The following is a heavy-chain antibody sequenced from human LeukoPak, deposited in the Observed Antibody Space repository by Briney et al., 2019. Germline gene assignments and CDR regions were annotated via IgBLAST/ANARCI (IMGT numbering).Heavy chain of an antibody. D-gene: IGHD3-22*01. CDR1: GFTFSSYW. CDR3: ARDDHYYDSSGYRGYYFDY. CDR2: IKQDGSEK. J-gene: IGHJ4*02. V-gene: IGHV3-7*01. Sequence: PGGSLRLSCAASGFTFSSYWMSWVRQAPGKGLEWVANIKQDGSEKYYVDSVKGRFTISRDNAKNSLYLQMNSLRAEDTAVYYCARDDHYYDSSGYRGYYFDYWGQGTLVTVSS.